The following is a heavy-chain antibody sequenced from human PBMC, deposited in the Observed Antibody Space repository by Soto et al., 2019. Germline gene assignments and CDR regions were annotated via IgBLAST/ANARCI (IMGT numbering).Heavy chain of an antibody. Sequence: SETLSLTCTVSGGSISSGDYYWSWIRQPPGKGLEWIGYIYYSGSTYYNPSLKSRVTISVDTSKNQFSLKLSSVTAADTAVYYCARGRSAAIPSRFGYYYYGMDVWGQGTTVTVSS. D-gene: IGHD2-2*01. J-gene: IGHJ6*02. CDR1: GGSISSGDYY. V-gene: IGHV4-30-4*01. CDR3: ARGRSAAIPSRFGYYYYGMDV. CDR2: IYYSGST.